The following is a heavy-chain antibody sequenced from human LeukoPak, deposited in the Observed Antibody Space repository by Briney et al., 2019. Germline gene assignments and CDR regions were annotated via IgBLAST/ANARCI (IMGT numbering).Heavy chain of an antibody. CDR3: ARYYYDSSGYYSHWFDY. J-gene: IGHJ4*02. CDR2: IIPILSIA. V-gene: IGHV1-69*04. Sequence: ASVKVSCKASGGTFSSYAISWVRQAPGQGLEWMGRIIPILSIANYAQKFQGRVTITADKSTSTAYMELSSLRSEDTAVYYCARYYYDSSGYYSHWFDYWGQGTLVTVSS. CDR1: GGTFSSYA. D-gene: IGHD3-22*01.